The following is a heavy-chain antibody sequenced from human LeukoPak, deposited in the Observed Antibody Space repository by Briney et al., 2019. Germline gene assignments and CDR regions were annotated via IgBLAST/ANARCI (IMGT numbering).Heavy chain of an antibody. V-gene: IGHV1-3*01. CDR1: GYTFTSYA. CDR3: ARGSTSDWPPDH. D-gene: IGHD2-2*01. CDR2: INAGSGNT. J-gene: IGHJ4*02. Sequence: ASVKVSCKASGYTFTSYAMHWVRQAPGQRLEWMGWINAGSGNTKYSQKFQGRVTITRDTSASTAYIELRGLRFEDTAMYYCARGSTSDWPPDHWGQETLVTISS.